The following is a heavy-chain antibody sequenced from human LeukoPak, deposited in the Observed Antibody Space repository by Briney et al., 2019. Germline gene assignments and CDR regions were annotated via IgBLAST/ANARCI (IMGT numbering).Heavy chain of an antibody. Sequence: GGSLRLSCAASGFTFSSYSMNWVRQAPGKGLEWVSHITASGTAMFYADSVKGRFTISRDNAKNTLSLQMNSLRAEDTAVYYCAKENPVGGTNYFDYWGQGTLVTVPS. CDR2: ITASGTAM. D-gene: IGHD1-26*01. CDR1: GFTFSSYS. J-gene: IGHJ4*02. CDR3: AKENPVGGTNYFDY. V-gene: IGHV3-48*01.